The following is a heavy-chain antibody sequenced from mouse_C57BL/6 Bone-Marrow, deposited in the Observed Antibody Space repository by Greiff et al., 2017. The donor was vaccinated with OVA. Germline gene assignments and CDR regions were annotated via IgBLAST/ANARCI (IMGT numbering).Heavy chain of an antibody. J-gene: IGHJ1*03. CDR2: ISYDGSN. V-gene: IGHV3-6*01. CDR1: GYSITSGYY. Sequence: VQLQQSGPGLVKPSQSLSLTCSVTGYSITSGYYWNWIRQFPGNKLEWMGYISYDGSNNYNPSLKNRISITRDTSKNQFFLKLNSVTTEDTATYYCARAYGSSYEWYFDVWGTGTTVTVSS. D-gene: IGHD1-1*01. CDR3: ARAYGSSYEWYFDV.